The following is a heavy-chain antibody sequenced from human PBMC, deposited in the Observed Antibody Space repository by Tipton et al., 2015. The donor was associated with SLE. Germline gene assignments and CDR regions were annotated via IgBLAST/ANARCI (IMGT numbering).Heavy chain of an antibody. J-gene: IGHJ4*02. CDR2: ISSSSSYI. V-gene: IGHV3-21*03. Sequence: LSLTCTVSGGSISSSSYYWGWVRQAPGKGLEWVSSISSSSSYIYYADSVKGRFTISRDNAKNSLYLQMNSLRAEDTAVYYCARGGEGGATPFDYWGQGTLVTVSS. CDR1: GGSISSSSYY. CDR3: ARGGEGGATPFDY. D-gene: IGHD1-26*01.